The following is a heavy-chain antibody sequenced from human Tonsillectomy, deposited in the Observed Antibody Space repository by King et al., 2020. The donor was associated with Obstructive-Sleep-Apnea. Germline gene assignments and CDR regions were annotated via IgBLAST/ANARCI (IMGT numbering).Heavy chain of an antibody. J-gene: IGHJ4*02. D-gene: IGHD3-10*01. CDR1: GFTFSSYA. V-gene: IGHV3-23*04. CDR2: ISASGRST. CDR3: AKELWFGELSLDY. Sequence: VQLVESGGGLVQPGGSLRLSCAASGFTFSSYAMSWVRQAPGKGLEWVSGISASGRSTYYADSVKGRLTTSRDNSKNTLYLQMNSLRAEDTAVYYCAKELWFGELSLDYWGQGTLVTVSS.